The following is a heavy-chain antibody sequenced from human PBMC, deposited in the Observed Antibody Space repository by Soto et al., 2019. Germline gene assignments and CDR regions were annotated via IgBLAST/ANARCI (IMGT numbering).Heavy chain of an antibody. Sequence: GGSLRLSCAASGFTFSSYAMSWVRRAPGKGLEWVSAISGSGGSTYYADAVKGRFTISRDNSKNTLYLQMNSLRAEDTAVYYCAKEPDYDILTGYVVWGQGTLVTVSS. D-gene: IGHD3-9*01. V-gene: IGHV3-23*01. CDR1: GFTFSSYA. J-gene: IGHJ4*02. CDR2: ISGSGGST. CDR3: AKEPDYDILTGYVV.